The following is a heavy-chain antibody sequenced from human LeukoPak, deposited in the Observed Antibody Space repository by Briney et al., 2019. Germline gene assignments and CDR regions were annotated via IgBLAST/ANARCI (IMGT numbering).Heavy chain of an antibody. CDR2: IWYDGSNK. CDR3: ATSPYVLRAFDI. Sequence: GGSLRLSCAASGFTFSSYGMHWVRQAPGKGLEWVAVIWYDGSNKYYADSVKGRFSISRDNSKNTLYLQMSSLRAEDTAVYYCATSPYVLRAFDIWGQGTMVTVSS. CDR1: GFTFSSYG. D-gene: IGHD2-8*01. J-gene: IGHJ3*02. V-gene: IGHV3-33*01.